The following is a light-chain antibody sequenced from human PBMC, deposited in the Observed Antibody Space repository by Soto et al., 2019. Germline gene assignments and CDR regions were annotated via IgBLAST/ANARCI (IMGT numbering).Light chain of an antibody. CDR1: SSDVGGYNY. Sequence: QSVLTQPPSASGSPGQSVAISCTGTSSDVGGYNYVSWYQQHTGKAPKLMIYEVNKRPSGVPDRFSGSKSGTTASLTVSGLQAEDEADYYCSSYAGSTNVFGTGTKLTVL. CDR3: SSYAGSTNV. CDR2: EVN. J-gene: IGLJ1*01. V-gene: IGLV2-8*01.